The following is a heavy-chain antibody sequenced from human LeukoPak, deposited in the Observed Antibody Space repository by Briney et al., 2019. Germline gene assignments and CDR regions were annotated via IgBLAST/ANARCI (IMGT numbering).Heavy chain of an antibody. Sequence: SETLSLTCTVSGGSISSYYWSWIRQPPGKGLEWIGYIYHSGSTYYNPSLKSRVTISVDRSKNQFSLKLSSVTAADTAVYYCARVPSYYDSSGYSPFDYWGQGTLVTVSS. V-gene: IGHV4-59*12. D-gene: IGHD3-22*01. CDR1: GGSISSYY. CDR3: ARVPSYYDSSGYSPFDY. CDR2: IYHSGST. J-gene: IGHJ4*02.